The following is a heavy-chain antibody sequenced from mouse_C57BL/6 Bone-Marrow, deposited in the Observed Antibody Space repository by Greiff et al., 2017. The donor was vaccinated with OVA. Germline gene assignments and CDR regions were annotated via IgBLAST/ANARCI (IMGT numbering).Heavy chain of an antibody. CDR1: GFTFSCSA. D-gene: IGHD2-5*01. J-gene: IGHJ1*03. CDR2: ISDCGSYT. V-gene: IGHV5-4*01. Sequence: VQLQESGGGLVKPGGSLKLSCAASGFTFSCSAMSWVRQTPEKRLEWVATISDCGSYTYYPDNVKGRFTISRDNAKNDLYLKMSNLKSEDTALYYGAIGGATKVTTRHCDVCGTGKPVTVTS. CDR3: AIGGATKVTTRHCDV.